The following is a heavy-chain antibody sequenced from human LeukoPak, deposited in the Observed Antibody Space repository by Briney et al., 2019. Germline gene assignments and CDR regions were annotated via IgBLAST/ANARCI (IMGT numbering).Heavy chain of an antibody. D-gene: IGHD5-18*01. CDR3: ARGQTTTMVIQHFDY. CDR1: GYTFTSYG. V-gene: IGHV1-46*01. Sequence: ASVKVSCKASGYTFTSYGISWVRQAPGQGLEWMGIINPSGGSTNYAQMFQGRVTMTRNTSTSTVYMELSSLRSEDTAVYYCARGQTTTMVIQHFDYWGQGTLVTVSS. J-gene: IGHJ4*02. CDR2: INPSGGST.